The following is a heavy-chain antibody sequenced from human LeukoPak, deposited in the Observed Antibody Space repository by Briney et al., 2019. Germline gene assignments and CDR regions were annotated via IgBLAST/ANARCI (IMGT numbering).Heavy chain of an antibody. J-gene: IGHJ4*02. CDR3: ARWKQWPSYFDY. Sequence: GGSLRLSCAASGFTFSSYSMNWVRQAPGKGLEWVSSISSSSSYIYYADSVKGRFTISRDNSKNTLYLQMNSLRAEDTAVYYCARWKQWPSYFDYWGQGTLVTVSS. CDR1: GFTFSSYS. V-gene: IGHV3-21*04. D-gene: IGHD6-19*01. CDR2: ISSSSSYI.